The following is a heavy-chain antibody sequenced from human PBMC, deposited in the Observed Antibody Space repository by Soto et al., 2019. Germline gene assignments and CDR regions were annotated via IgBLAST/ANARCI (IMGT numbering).Heavy chain of an antibody. J-gene: IGHJ4*02. Sequence: QVQLVESGGGVVQPGRSLRLSCAASGFSFSTYGMHWVRQAPGKGLEWVAVIWDDGTNKYYADSVKGRFTISRDNSKNTLYLQMNSRRAEDTAVYYCVRERREEGCSSSTCFYFDYWGQGTLVTVSS. V-gene: IGHV3-33*01. CDR3: VRERREEGCSSSTCFYFDY. D-gene: IGHD2-2*01. CDR2: IWDDGTNK. CDR1: GFSFSTYG.